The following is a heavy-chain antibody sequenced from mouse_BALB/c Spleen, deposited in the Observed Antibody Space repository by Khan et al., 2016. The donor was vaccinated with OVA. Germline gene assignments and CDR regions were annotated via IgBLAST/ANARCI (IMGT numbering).Heavy chain of an antibody. CDR1: GYTFTSYT. Sequence: QVQLKESGAELARPGASVKMSCKASGYTFTSYTMHWVKQRPGQGLEWIGYINPSSGYTNYNQKFKDKATLTEDKSSSTAYMQLSSLSSGDSAVYYCAREGAYYRNDGGFAYWGQGTLVTVSA. D-gene: IGHD2-14*01. V-gene: IGHV1-4*01. CDR3: AREGAYYRNDGGFAY. CDR2: INPSSGYT. J-gene: IGHJ3*01.